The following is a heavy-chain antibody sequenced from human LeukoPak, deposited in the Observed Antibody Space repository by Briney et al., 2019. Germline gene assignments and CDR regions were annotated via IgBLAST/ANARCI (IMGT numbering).Heavy chain of an antibody. D-gene: IGHD3-10*01. CDR1: GITFSSYG. CDR2: MNQDGSET. Sequence: GGSLRLSCAASGITFSSYGMTWVRQAPGKGLEWVANMNQDGSETSYVDSVKGRFTISRDNVRNSLYLQMNSLRADDTAVYYCTREESYYGSGSYAYWGQGTLVTVSS. CDR3: TREESYYGSGSYAY. V-gene: IGHV3-7*01. J-gene: IGHJ4*02.